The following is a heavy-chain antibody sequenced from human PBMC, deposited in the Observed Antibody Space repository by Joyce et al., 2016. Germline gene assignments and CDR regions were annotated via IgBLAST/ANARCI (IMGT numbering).Heavy chain of an antibody. Sequence: HLVESGGGLVQPGGSLRLACAASGFSFSINGMNWGRQAPGKGLEWLSYISSSSNSIYYEESVRGRFTISRDNAKNSLFLQMNSLRAEDTAVYYCARVSEGYNWGAFDIWGQGTMVIVS. D-gene: IGHD5-24*01. CDR1: GFSFSING. J-gene: IGHJ3*02. CDR3: ARVSEGYNWGAFDI. V-gene: IGHV3-48*04. CDR2: ISSSSNSI.